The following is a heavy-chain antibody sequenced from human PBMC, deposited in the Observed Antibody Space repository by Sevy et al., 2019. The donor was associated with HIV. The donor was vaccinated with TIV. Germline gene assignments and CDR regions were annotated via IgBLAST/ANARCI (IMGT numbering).Heavy chain of an antibody. CDR2: IKRDGSEK. D-gene: IGHD3-22*01. CDR1: GFTFSTYW. V-gene: IGHV3-7*01. J-gene: IGHJ4*02. Sequence: GGSLRLSCAASGFTFSTYWMSWVRQAPGKGLEWVANIKRDGSEKYYVDSVKGRFTISRDNAKSSLSLQMNSLRAEDTAVYYCARTLYYYDSSGYSIFDYWGQGTLVTVSS. CDR3: ARTLYYYDSSGYSIFDY.